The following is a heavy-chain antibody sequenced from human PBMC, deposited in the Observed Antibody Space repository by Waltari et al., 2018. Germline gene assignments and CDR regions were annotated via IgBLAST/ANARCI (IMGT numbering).Heavy chain of an antibody. Sequence: QVQLVESGGGVVQPGRSLRLSCAASGFTFSSYAMHWVRQAPGKGLEWVVVISYDGSNKYYADSVKGRFTISRDNSKNTLYLQMNSLRAEDTAVYYCARDLDYYDSSGYSYYYYGMDVWGQGTTVTVSS. D-gene: IGHD3-22*01. CDR3: ARDLDYYDSSGYSYYYYGMDV. V-gene: IGHV3-30*01. CDR1: GFTFSSYA. CDR2: ISYDGSNK. J-gene: IGHJ6*02.